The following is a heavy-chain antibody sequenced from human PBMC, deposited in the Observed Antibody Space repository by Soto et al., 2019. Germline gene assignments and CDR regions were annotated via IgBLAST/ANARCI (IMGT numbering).Heavy chain of an antibody. Sequence: RGALKISCKGSGYSFTSYWISWVGQMPGKGLAWMASIDPSDSYTNYSPSFQGHVTISADKSISTAYLQSSSLKASHTAMYYCAGYCSSTSCYRYYYGMDVWGQGTTVTVSS. D-gene: IGHD2-2*01. CDR2: IDPSDSYT. J-gene: IGHJ6*02. V-gene: IGHV5-10-1*01. CDR3: AGYCSSTSCYRYYYGMDV. CDR1: GYSFTSYW.